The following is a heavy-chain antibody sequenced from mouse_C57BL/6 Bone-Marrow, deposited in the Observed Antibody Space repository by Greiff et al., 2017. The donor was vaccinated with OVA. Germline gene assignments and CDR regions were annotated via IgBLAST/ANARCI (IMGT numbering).Heavy chain of an antibody. Sequence: EVQLQQSGPELVKPGASVKISCKASGYTFTDYYMNWVKQSHGKSLEWIGDINPNNGGTSYNQKFKGKATLTVDKSSSTAYMELRSLTSEDSAVYYCARRGYRPTYYSNCDYWGQGTPLTVSS. V-gene: IGHV1-26*01. CDR1: GYTFTDYY. CDR2: INPNNGGT. CDR3: ARRGYRPTYYSNCDY. J-gene: IGHJ2*01. D-gene: IGHD2-5*01.